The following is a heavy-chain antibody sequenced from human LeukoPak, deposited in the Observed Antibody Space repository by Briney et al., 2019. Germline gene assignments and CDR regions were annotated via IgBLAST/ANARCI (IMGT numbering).Heavy chain of an antibody. CDR1: GYTFTSYY. J-gene: IGHJ6*02. D-gene: IGHD3-22*01. V-gene: IGHV1-46*01. Sequence: GASVKVSCKASGYTFTSYYMHWVRQAPGQGLEWMGIINPSGGSTSYAQKFQGRVTMTRDTSISTAYMELSRLRSDDTAVYYCARVRAAMIGSPGGAKYLWNGMDVWGQGTTVTVSS. CDR3: ARVRAAMIGSPGGAKYLWNGMDV. CDR2: INPSGGST.